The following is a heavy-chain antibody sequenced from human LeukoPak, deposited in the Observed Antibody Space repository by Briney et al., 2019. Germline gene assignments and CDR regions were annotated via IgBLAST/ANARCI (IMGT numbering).Heavy chain of an antibody. CDR1: GFNFSNYG. D-gene: IGHD5-18*01. J-gene: IGHJ4*02. V-gene: IGHV3-30*18. Sequence: GGSLRLSCAASGFNFSNYGMHWVRQAPGKGLEWVAVISYDGSYKYYADSVKGRFTISRDNSRNTLLLQMNSLRAEDTAVYYCAKDRDTAMVYWGQGTLVTVSS. CDR3: AKDRDTAMVY. CDR2: ISYDGSYK.